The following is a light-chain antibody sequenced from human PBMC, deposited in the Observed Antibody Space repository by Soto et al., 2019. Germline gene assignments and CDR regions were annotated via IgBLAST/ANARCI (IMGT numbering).Light chain of an antibody. CDR1: QDISNY. Sequence: DLPMTQSPSSLSASVGDRVTITCQASQDISNYLNRYQQKPGKAPNLLIYDASNLETGVPSRFSGSGCGEDFPFTISSLQHEDIATYYGQQYNKPPATFGGGTKVEIK. CDR2: DAS. J-gene: IGKJ4*01. CDR3: QQYNKPPAT. V-gene: IGKV1-33*01.